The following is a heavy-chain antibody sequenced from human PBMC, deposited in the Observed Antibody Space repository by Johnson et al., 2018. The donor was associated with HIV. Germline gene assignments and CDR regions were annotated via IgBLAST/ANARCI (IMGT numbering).Heavy chain of an antibody. CDR2: ISGSTGRT. CDR1: GFTFDDYG. D-gene: IGHD3-9*01. J-gene: IGHJ3*02. Sequence: LQLVESGGGVVRPGGSLRLSCAASGFTFDDYGMHWVRQAPGQGLEWVSLISGSTGRTNYADSVQGRFTLSRDNSKNTLYLQMNSLRVDDTAVYYCAKDLRVFDWFNAYDAFDIWGQGTMVTVSS. CDR3: AKDLRVFDWFNAYDAFDI. V-gene: IGHV3-23*04.